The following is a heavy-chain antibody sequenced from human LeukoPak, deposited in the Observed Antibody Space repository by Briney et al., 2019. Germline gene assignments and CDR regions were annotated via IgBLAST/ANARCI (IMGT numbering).Heavy chain of an antibody. CDR3: AREHYYGSGSYDDAFDI. D-gene: IGHD3-10*01. Sequence: RTSETLSLTCTVSGGSISSYYWSWIRQPPGKGLEWIGYIYYSGSTNYNPSLKSRVTISVDTSKNQFSLKLSSVTAADTAVYYCAREHYYGSGSYDDAFDIWGQGTMVTVSS. CDR2: IYYSGST. V-gene: IGHV4-59*01. J-gene: IGHJ3*02. CDR1: GGSISSYY.